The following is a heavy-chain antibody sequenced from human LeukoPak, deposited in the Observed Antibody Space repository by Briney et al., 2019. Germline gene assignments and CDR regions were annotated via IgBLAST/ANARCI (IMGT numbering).Heavy chain of an antibody. CDR1: GFTFSSYA. CDR3: ARGDSDFWSGYLDYYYGMDV. CDR2: ISYDGSNK. D-gene: IGHD3-3*01. J-gene: IGHJ6*02. Sequence: PGRSLRLSCAASGFTFSSYAMHWVRQAPGKGLEWVAAISYDGSNKYYADSVKGRFTISRDNSKNTLYLQMNSLGAEDTAVYYCARGDSDFWSGYLDYYYGMDVWGQGTTVTVSS. V-gene: IGHV3-30-3*01.